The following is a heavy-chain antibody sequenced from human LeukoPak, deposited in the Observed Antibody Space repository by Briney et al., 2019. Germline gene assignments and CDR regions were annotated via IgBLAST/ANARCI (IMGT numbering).Heavy chain of an antibody. CDR2: INWSGSGT. D-gene: IGHD5-12*01. CDR1: GFTFGDYG. CDR3: ARDGGYRHFDS. V-gene: IGHV3-20*04. Sequence: GGPLRLSCAASGFTFGDYGMSWVRQAPGKGLEWVSDINWSGSGTFYVDSVKGRFTISRDNAKNSLYLQMNSLRAEDTALYYCARDGGYRHFDSWGQGTLVTVSS. J-gene: IGHJ5*01.